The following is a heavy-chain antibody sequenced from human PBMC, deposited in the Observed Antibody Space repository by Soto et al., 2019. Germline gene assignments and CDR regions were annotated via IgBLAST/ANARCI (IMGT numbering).Heavy chain of an antibody. J-gene: IGHJ5*02. V-gene: IGHV1-8*01. D-gene: IGHD3-22*01. CDR2: MNPNSGNT. Sequence: ASVKVSCKASGYTFTSYDINWVRQATGQGLEWMGWMNPNSGNTGYAQKFQGRVTMTRNTSISTAYMELSSLRSEDTAVYYCARGPNYYDSSGYYYAYCFDPWGQGTLVTLAS. CDR3: ARGPNYYDSSGYYYAYCFDP. CDR1: GYTFTSYD.